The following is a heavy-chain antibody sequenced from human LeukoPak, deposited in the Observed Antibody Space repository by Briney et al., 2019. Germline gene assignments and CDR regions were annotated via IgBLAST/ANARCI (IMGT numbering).Heavy chain of an antibody. CDR3: ARRALGYDFWSGYYDYFDY. Sequence: SETLSLTCTVSGGSISSGDYYWSWIRQPPGKGLEWIGYIYYSGGTYYNPSLKSRVTISVDTSKNQFSLKLSSVTAADTAVYYCARRALGYDFWSGYYDYFDYWGQGTLVTVSS. J-gene: IGHJ4*02. V-gene: IGHV4-30-4*01. CDR1: GGSISSGDYY. D-gene: IGHD3-3*01. CDR2: IYYSGGT.